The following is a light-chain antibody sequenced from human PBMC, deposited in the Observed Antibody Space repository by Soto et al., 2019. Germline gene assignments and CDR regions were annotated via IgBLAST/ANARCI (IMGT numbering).Light chain of an antibody. CDR3: QAWDGSIEV. CDR2: QDY. Sequence: SYELTQPPSVSVSPGQTASITCSGDKLGNKYASWYRQKPGHSPVLVIYQDYKRPSGIPERFSASNSGNTATLTISGAQAIDEADYYCQAWDGSIEVSGTGTKVTVL. CDR1: KLGNKY. J-gene: IGLJ1*01. V-gene: IGLV3-1*01.